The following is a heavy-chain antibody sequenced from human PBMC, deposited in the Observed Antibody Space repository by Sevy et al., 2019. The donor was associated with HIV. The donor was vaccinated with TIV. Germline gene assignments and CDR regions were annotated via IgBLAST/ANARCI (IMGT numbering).Heavy chain of an antibody. V-gene: IGHV4-59*01. CDR1: GGSINSYY. CDR3: ARGQFYYDFWSGYSSKAINWFDP. CDR2: IYYSGST. D-gene: IGHD3-3*01. J-gene: IGHJ5*02. Sequence: SETLSLTCTVSGGSINSYYWSWIRQPPGKGLEWIGYIYYSGSTNYNPSLKSRVTISVDTSKNQFSLKLSSVTAADTAVYYCARGQFYYDFWSGYSSKAINWFDPWGQGTLVTVSS.